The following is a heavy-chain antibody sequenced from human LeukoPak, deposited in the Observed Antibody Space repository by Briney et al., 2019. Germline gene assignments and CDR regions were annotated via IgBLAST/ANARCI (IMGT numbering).Heavy chain of an antibody. J-gene: IGHJ4*02. CDR2: IYSCGAT. CDR1: GFIVNSNY. CDR3: ATFPGAGY. V-gene: IGHV3-53*01. Sequence: GGSLRLSCAASGFIVNSNYMTWVRQAPGKGLEWVSVIYSCGATYYADSVKGRFTISRDNSKNTLYLQMNSLRAEDTPVYYCATFPGAGYWGRGTLVTVSS. D-gene: IGHD3-10*01.